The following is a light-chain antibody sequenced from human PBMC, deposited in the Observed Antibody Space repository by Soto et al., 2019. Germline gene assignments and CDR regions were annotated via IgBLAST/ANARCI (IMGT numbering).Light chain of an antibody. CDR2: GAS. J-gene: IGKJ3*01. CDR1: QSVSIN. V-gene: IGKV3-15*01. Sequence: EIMMTQSPAILSVSPGERATLSCRASQSVSINLAWYQQKPDQVPRLLIYGASSRATGIPARFSGSGSGTDFTLTISSLQSEDFAVYYCQQYYSTPFTFGPGTKVDIK. CDR3: QQYYSTPFT.